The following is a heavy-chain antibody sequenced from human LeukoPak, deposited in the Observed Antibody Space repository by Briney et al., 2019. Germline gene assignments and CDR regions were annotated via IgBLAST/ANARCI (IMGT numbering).Heavy chain of an antibody. Sequence: PGGSLRLSCAASGFTFSDYYMSWIRQAPGKGLEWVSYISSSGSTIYYADSVKGRFTISRDNTKNSLYLQMNSLRAEDTAVYYCASGWFGELLGYYYYGMDVWGQGTTVTVSS. CDR1: GFTFSDYY. CDR3: ASGWFGELLGYYYYGMDV. J-gene: IGHJ6*02. V-gene: IGHV3-11*01. D-gene: IGHD3-10*01. CDR2: ISSSGSTI.